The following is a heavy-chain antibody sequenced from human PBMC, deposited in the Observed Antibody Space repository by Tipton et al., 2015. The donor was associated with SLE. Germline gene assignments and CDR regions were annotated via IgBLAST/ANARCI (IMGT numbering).Heavy chain of an antibody. CDR3: AKDVPSYSNSHYWYFDL. Sequence: SLRLSCAASGFTLSSYAMSWVRQAPGKGLEWVSVVRGSGCSTYYADSVKGRFIISRDNSKNTLYLQMNSLRAEDTAVYYCAKDVPSYSNSHYWYFDLWGRGTLVTVSS. CDR1: GFTLSSYA. V-gene: IGHV3-23*01. CDR2: VRGSGCST. D-gene: IGHD6-13*01. J-gene: IGHJ2*01.